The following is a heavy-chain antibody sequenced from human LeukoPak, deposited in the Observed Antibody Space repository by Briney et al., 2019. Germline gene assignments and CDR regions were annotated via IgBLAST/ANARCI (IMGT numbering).Heavy chain of an antibody. CDR1: GFTFSKCA. V-gene: IGHV3-23*01. CDR3: AKQYPYTSGWYP. CDR2: ISDSGGGT. J-gene: IGHJ5*02. Sequence: GGSLRLSSAASGFTFSKCAMSGVRQAPGKGLEWVSGISDSGGGTYYADSVKGRFTISRDNSKNTLWLQMNSLRADDTAVYYCAKQYPYTSGWYPWGQGTLVTVSS. D-gene: IGHD6-19*01.